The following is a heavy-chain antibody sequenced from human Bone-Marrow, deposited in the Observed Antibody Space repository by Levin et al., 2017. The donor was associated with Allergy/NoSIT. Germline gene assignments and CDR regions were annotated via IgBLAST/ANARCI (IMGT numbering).Heavy chain of an antibody. CDR3: ARAGVAAAGFDY. Sequence: VASVKVSCKASGGTFSSYSISWVRQAPGQGLEWMGRIIPILGIANYAQKFQGRVTITADKSTSTAYMELSSLRSEDTAVYYCARAGVAAAGFDYWGQGTLVTVSS. D-gene: IGHD6-13*01. CDR1: GGTFSSYS. V-gene: IGHV1-69*02. J-gene: IGHJ4*02. CDR2: IIPILGIA.